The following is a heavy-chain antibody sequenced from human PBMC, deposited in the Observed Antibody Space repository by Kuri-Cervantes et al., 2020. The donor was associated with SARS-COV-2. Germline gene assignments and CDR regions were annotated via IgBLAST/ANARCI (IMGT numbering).Heavy chain of an antibody. Sequence: SVKVSCKASGGTFSTYAMSWVRQAPGQGLEWMGGIIPIFGTANYAQKFQGRVTITADESTSTAYMELSSLRSEDTAVYYCARAGRTTAAGDYWGQGTLVTVSS. V-gene: IGHV1-69*13. CDR2: IIPIFGTA. CDR3: ARAGRTTAAGDY. CDR1: GGTFSTYA. D-gene: IGHD4-17*01. J-gene: IGHJ4*02.